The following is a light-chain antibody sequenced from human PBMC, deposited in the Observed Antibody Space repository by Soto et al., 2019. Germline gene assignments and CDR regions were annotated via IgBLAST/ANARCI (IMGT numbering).Light chain of an antibody. Sequence: VFTQSSGTLSLSPGEGATLSCRASQCVVTSYLAWYQQKYGQSPRLLIYGALYRAPGIPDRFSGSGCESDFTLTITSLEPEDFAVYYCQQRNNWPPITFGQGTRLEIK. V-gene: IGKV3-11*01. CDR2: GAL. J-gene: IGKJ5*01. CDR3: QQRNNWPPIT. CDR1: QCVVTSY.